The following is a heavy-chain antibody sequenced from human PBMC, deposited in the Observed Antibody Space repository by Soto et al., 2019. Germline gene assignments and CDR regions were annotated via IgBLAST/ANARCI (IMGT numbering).Heavy chain of an antibody. CDR1: GDCISSSY. CDR2: THAGRNS. D-gene: IGHD6-13*01. J-gene: IGHJ5*02. Sequence: SETLSLTFRVSGDCISSSYWIWIRHPAEQPPDXIGRTHAGRNSPPNPSLNRRVSMSMDTFKKEIYLELTYVNAADTAVYYCERDVAAVGTDWFDPWGQGTLVTVSS. V-gene: IGHV4-4*07. CDR3: ERDVAAVGTDWFDP.